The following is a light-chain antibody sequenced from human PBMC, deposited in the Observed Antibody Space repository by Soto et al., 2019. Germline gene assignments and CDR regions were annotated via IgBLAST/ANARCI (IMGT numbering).Light chain of an antibody. V-gene: IGKV3-11*01. CDR1: QSVSSF. Sequence: EIVLTQSPATLSLSPGERATLSCRASQSVSSFLAWFQQKPGQAPRLLIYDASNRATGIPARFSGSGSGTDFPLTISSLEPEDFAVYYCQQRSNWPELTFGGGTKVAIE. J-gene: IGKJ4*01. CDR3: QQRSNWPELT. CDR2: DAS.